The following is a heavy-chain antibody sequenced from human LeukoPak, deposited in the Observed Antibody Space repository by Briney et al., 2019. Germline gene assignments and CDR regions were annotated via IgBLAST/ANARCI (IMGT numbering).Heavy chain of an antibody. Sequence: GGSLRLSCAASGFTFSSYAMSWVRQAPGKGLEWVSAISGSGGSTYYADSVKGRFTISRDNSKNTLYLQMNSLRAEDTAVYYCASRGGSSGWYGMDVWGQGTTVTVSS. D-gene: IGHD6-19*01. CDR3: ASRGGSSGWYGMDV. CDR2: ISGSGGST. V-gene: IGHV3-23*01. J-gene: IGHJ6*02. CDR1: GFTFSSYA.